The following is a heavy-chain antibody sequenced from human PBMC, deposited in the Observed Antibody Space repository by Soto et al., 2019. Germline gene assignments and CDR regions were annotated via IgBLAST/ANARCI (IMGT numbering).Heavy chain of an antibody. CDR1: GYTFTSYD. V-gene: IGHV1-8*01. D-gene: IGHD2-21*01. J-gene: IGHJ6*02. CDR2: MNPNSGNT. Sequence: ASVKVSCKASGYTFTSYDINWVRQATGQGLEWMGWMNPNSGNTGYAQKFQGRVTMTRNTSIGTAYMELSSLRSEDTAVYYCARPPVWWPNYYFYGMDVWGQGTTV. CDR3: ARPPVWWPNYYFYGMDV.